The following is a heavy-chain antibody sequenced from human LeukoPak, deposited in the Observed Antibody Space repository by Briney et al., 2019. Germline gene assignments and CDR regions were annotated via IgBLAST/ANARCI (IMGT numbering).Heavy chain of an antibody. CDR3: ARVLGPFDY. V-gene: IGHV4-34*01. D-gene: IGHD3/OR15-3a*01. J-gene: IGHJ4*02. CDR1: GGSFSGYY. Sequence: SETLSLTCAVYGGSFSGYYWSWIRQPPGEGLEWIGEINHSGRTNYNPSLKSRVTISVDTSKNQFSLKLSSVTAADTAVYYCARVLGPFDYWGQGTLVTVSS. CDR2: INHSGRT.